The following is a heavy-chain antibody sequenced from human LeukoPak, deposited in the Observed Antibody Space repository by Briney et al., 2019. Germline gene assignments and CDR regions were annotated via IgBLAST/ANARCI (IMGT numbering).Heavy chain of an antibody. D-gene: IGHD3-22*01. V-gene: IGHV3-23*01. Sequence: PGGSLRVSCGASGVTFSNFAISWVRQAPGQGPEWVSAISAIGGSSFYADFVKGRFTISTDNSKSTLYLQMSSLRAEDSAVYYCAKVETSYYDSSCYYPFDSWGQGTLVTVSS. CDR2: ISAIGGSS. CDR1: GVTFSNFA. J-gene: IGHJ4*02. CDR3: AKVETSYYDSSCYYPFDS.